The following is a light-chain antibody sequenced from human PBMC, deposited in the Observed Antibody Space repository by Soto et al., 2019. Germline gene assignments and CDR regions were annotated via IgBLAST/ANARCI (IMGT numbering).Light chain of an antibody. CDR3: QQYGNSPQIT. CDR2: DSS. J-gene: IGKJ5*01. CDR1: QSVSSY. V-gene: IGKV3D-20*01. Sequence: IVLTQSPATPSLSPGERATLSCGASQSVSSYLAWYQQKPGLAPRLVIYDSSIRATGIPDRFSGSGSGTDFTLTISRLEPEDFAVYFCQQYGNSPQITFGQGTRLEIK.